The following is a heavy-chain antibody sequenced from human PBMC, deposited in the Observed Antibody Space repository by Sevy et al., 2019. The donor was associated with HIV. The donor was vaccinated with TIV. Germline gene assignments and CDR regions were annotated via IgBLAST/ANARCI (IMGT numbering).Heavy chain of an antibody. CDR1: GSSISSGYY. CDR3: ARATGSYPAEYFQY. J-gene: IGHJ1*01. V-gene: IGHV4-38-2*01. D-gene: IGHD3-16*02. Sequence: SETLSLTCAVSGSSISSGYYWGWIRQPPGKGLEWIVNIYHSGSTYSNPSLKSRVTISLHTSKKQFSLKLSFVTAADTAVYYCARATGSYPAEYFQYWGQGTLVTVSS. CDR2: IYHSGST.